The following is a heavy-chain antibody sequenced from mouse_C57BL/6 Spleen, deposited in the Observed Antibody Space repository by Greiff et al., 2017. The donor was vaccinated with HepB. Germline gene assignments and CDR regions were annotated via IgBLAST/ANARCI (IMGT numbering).Heavy chain of an antibody. V-gene: IGHV1-85*01. Sequence: VQLQQSGPELVKPGASVKLSCKASGYTFTSYDINWVKQRPGQGLEWIGWIYPRDGSTKYNEKFKGKATLTVDTSSSTAYMELHSLTSEDSAVYVCARDDGHPVWYFDVWGTGTTVTVSS. CDR3: ARDDGHPVWYFDV. CDR1: GYTFTSYD. CDR2: IYPRDGST. J-gene: IGHJ1*03. D-gene: IGHD2-3*01.